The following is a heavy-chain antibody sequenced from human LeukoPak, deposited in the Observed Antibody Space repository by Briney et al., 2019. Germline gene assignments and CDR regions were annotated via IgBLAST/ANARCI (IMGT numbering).Heavy chain of an antibody. CDR3: ARDFNWGAFDI. CDR2: IIGSGGTT. CDR1: GFSFSNYG. Sequence: GGSLRLSCAASGFSFSNYGMNWVRQAPGKGLEWVSGIIGSGGTTYTADSVKGRFTISRDNSKNTLYLQMNSLRAEDTAVYYCARDFNWGAFDIRGQGTMVSVSS. D-gene: IGHD7-27*01. V-gene: IGHV3-23*01. J-gene: IGHJ3*02.